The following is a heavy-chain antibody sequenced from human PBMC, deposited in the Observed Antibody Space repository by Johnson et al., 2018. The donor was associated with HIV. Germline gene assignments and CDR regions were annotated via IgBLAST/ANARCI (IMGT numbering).Heavy chain of an antibody. CDR1: GFTFNNAW. Sequence: EKLVESGGGLVKPGGSLRLSCAASGFTFNNAWMGWVRQAPGNGLEWVGRLKSKTDGATTDYAVPLKGRFTISRDDSKNTLYLQMNSLKTEDTAVYYCTTAGGRDTIFGVANDAFDIWGQGTMVTVSS. CDR2: LKSKTDGATT. V-gene: IGHV3-15*01. D-gene: IGHD3-3*01. CDR3: TTAGGRDTIFGVANDAFDI. J-gene: IGHJ3*02.